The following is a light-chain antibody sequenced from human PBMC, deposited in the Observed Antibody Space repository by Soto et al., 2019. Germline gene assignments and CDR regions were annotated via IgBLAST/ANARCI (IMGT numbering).Light chain of an antibody. Sequence: QSVLTQPASVSGSPGQSIIISCTGTSSDVGSYNFVSWYQQHPGKAPKLMIYEVSKRPSGVSNRFSGSKSGNTASLTISGLQPEDEAYYYCCSSAGNNGVFGGGTKVTVL. J-gene: IGLJ3*02. CDR2: EVS. V-gene: IGLV2-23*02. CDR3: CSSAGNNGV. CDR1: SSDVGSYNF.